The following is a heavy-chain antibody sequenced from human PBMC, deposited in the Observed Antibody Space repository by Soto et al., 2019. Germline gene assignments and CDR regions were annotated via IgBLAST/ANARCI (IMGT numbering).Heavy chain of an antibody. J-gene: IGHJ6*02. D-gene: IGHD1-20*01. Sequence: QVQLVQSGAEVKKPGASVKVSCKPSGYTFTSYDINWVRQATELGLEWMGWMNANSGNTGYAQKFQGRVTMTRNTSISTAYMELSSLRSEDTAVYYCAREITDYGMDVWGQGTPVTVSS. CDR3: AREITDYGMDV. V-gene: IGHV1-8*01. CDR2: MNANSGNT. CDR1: GYTFTSYD.